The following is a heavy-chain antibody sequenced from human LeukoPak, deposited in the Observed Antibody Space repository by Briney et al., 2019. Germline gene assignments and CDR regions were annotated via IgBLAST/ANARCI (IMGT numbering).Heavy chain of an antibody. CDR3: ASAPGHYDSSGYPTGAYYYGMDV. D-gene: IGHD3-22*01. J-gene: IGHJ6*02. Sequence: GGSLRLSCAASGFTVSSNYMSWVRQAPGKGLEWVSVIYSGGSTYYADSVKGRFTISRDNSKNTLYLQMNSLRAEDTAVYYCASAPGHYDSSGYPTGAYYYGMDVWGQGTTVTVSS. CDR2: IYSGGST. V-gene: IGHV3-53*01. CDR1: GFTVSSNY.